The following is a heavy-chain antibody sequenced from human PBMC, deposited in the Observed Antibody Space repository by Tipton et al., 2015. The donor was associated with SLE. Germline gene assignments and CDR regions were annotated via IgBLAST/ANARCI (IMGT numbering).Heavy chain of an antibody. J-gene: IGHJ4*02. CDR1: GGSISSYY. CDR3: ARGGGGYEIDC. V-gene: IGHV4-59*01. CDR2: IYYSGST. D-gene: IGHD3-22*01. Sequence: TLSLTCTVSGGSISSYYWSWIRQPPGKGLEWIGYIYYSGSTNYNPSLKSRVTISVDTSKNQFSLKLSSVTAADTAVYYCARGGGGYEIDCWGQGTLVTVSS.